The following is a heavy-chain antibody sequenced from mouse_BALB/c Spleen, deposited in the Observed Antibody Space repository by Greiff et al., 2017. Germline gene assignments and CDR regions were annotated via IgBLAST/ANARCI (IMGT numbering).Heavy chain of an antibody. V-gene: IGHV1-54*01. CDR3: ARSIDFDY. Sequence: QVQLKESGAELVRPGTSVKVSCMASGYAFTNYLIEWVKQRPGQGLEWIGVINPGSGGTNYNEKFKGKATLTANKSSSTAYMQLSSLTSNDSAVYFCARSIDFDYWGQGTTLTVSS. CDR1: GYAFTNYL. CDR2: INPGSGGT. J-gene: IGHJ2*01.